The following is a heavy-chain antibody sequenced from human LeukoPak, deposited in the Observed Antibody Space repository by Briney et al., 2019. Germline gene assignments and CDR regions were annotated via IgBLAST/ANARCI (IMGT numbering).Heavy chain of an antibody. CDR2: ISYDGSNK. CDR1: GFTFSSYG. V-gene: IGHV3-30*18. Sequence: GGSLRLSCAASGFTFSSYGMHWVRQAPGKGLEWVAVISYDGSNKYYADSVKGRFTISRDNSKNTLYLQVNSLRAEDTAVYYCAKPGLRYFDRSDYWGKGTLVTVSS. J-gene: IGHJ4*02. D-gene: IGHD3-9*01. CDR3: AKPGLRYFDRSDY.